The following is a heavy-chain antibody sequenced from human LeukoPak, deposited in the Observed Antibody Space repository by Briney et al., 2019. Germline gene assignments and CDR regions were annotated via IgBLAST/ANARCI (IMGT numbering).Heavy chain of an antibody. D-gene: IGHD4-11*01. CDR3: ARDSDYLGGLGNFDY. CDR1: GGSISSSSYY. Sequence: KPSETLSLTCTVSGGSISSSSYYWGWIRQPPGKGLEWIGSIYYSGSTYYNPSLKSRVTISVDTSKNQFSLKLSSVTAADTAVYYCARDSDYLGGLGNFDYWGQGTLVTVSS. J-gene: IGHJ4*02. V-gene: IGHV4-39*07. CDR2: IYYSGST.